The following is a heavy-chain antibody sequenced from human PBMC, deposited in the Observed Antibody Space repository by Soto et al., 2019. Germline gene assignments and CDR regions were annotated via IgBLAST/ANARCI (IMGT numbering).Heavy chain of an antibody. CDR1: GVSISSYY. D-gene: IGHD2-15*01. Sequence: PEILSLTCTVAGVSISSYYWIWIRQPPVNGLEFIGYIYYILSTNYNPSLKSRLTISLYTSKNHFSLKLSSLTAADTSVYYCAREANCRGRRCCFDYWGQGTMVTVSS. CDR2: IYYILST. V-gene: IGHV4-59*01. J-gene: IGHJ4*02. CDR3: AREANCRGRRCCFDY.